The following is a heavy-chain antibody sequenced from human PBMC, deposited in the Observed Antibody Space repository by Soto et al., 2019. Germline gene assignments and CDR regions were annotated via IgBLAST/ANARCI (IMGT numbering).Heavy chain of an antibody. V-gene: IGHV4-34*01. CDR2: INQSGRT. D-gene: IGHD3-16*01. CDR1: GGSFSDDY. J-gene: IGHJ4*02. CDR3: ARGLYYETSGFFYRFDS. Sequence: QVQLQQWGAGLLKPSETLSLTCAVYGGSFSDDYWTWIRQTPGKGLEWIGEINQSGRTNYRPSLKSRVTISLGTSQNQFSLKLTSVTAADTAVYYCARGLYYETSGFFYRFDSWGQGTLVTVSS.